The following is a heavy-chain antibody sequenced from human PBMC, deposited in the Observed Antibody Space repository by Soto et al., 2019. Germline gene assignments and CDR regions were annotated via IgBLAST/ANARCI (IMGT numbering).Heavy chain of an antibody. CDR3: ARDRTYCSGGSCFYDWFEP. CDR2: TYYRSKWYN. D-gene: IGHD2-15*01. CDR1: GDSVSSNSAA. Sequence: SQTLSLTCAISGDSVSSNSAAWNWIRQSPSRGLEWLGRTYYRSKWYNDYAVSVKSRITINPDTSKNQFSLQLNSVTPEDTAVYYCARDRTYCSGGSCFYDWFEPWGQGTLVTVS. J-gene: IGHJ5*02. V-gene: IGHV6-1*01.